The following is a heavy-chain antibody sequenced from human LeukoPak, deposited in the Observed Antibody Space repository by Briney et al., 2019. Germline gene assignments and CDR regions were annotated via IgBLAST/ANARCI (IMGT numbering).Heavy chain of an antibody. J-gene: IGHJ4*02. CDR3: SRDATGDH. V-gene: IGHV3-72*01. Sequence: AGSLRLSCAVSGFTFSDHYMDWVRQAPGKGLEWVGRRRNRAKSYTTDYAASVKGRFTLSRDDSKSPLYLQMNSLETEDTAVYYCSRDATGDHWGQGTLVSVSS. CDR1: GFTFSDHY. CDR2: RRNRAKSYTT.